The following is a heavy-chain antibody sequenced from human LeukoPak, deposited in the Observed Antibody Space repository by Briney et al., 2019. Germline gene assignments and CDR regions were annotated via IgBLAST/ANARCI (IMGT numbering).Heavy chain of an antibody. D-gene: IGHD3-22*01. CDR1: GGSISSSNW. Sequence: SGTLSLTCAVSGGSISSSNWWSWVRQPPGKGLEWIGEIYHSGSTNYNPPLKSRVTISVDKSKNQFSLKLSSVTAADTAVYYCAREARPMIVVAGWFDPWGQGTLVTASS. CDR2: IYHSGST. J-gene: IGHJ5*02. CDR3: AREARPMIVVAGWFDP. V-gene: IGHV4-4*02.